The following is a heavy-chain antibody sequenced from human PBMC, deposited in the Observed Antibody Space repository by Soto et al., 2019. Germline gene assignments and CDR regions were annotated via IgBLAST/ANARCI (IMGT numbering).Heavy chain of an antibody. Sequence: QVQLVESGGGVVQPGRSLRLSCAASGFSFGYYGMHWVRQAPGKGLDWVAVISYDGTNKIYADSVKGRFTISRDNSKNXLXXQINSLRVEDTAVYYCAKDLRGDGIGSRVINWFDPWGQGTLVTVSS. CDR3: AKDLRGDGIGSRVINWFDP. CDR2: ISYDGTNK. J-gene: IGHJ5*02. D-gene: IGHD3-16*01. V-gene: IGHV3-30*18. CDR1: GFSFGYYG.